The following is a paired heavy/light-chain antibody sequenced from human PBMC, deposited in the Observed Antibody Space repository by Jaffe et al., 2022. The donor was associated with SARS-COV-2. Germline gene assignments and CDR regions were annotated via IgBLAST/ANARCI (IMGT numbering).Heavy chain of an antibody. J-gene: IGHJ4*02. CDR3: TTDWSSGSY. D-gene: IGHD1-26*01. Sequence: EVQLVESGGGLVKPGGSLRLSCVGSGFTFSTAWMSWVRQAPGKGLEWIGRIKSKNDGGTSDYAAPVKGRLTISRDDSKSTLYLQVNSLKSEDTAVYYCTTDWSSGSYWGQGTLVTVSS. V-gene: IGHV3-15*01. CDR1: GFTFSTAW. CDR2: IKSKNDGGTS.
Light chain of an antibody. CDR2: TAT. Sequence: DIQMTQSPSSLSASVGDRVTITCRASQGIDNYLAWFQQKPGKAPKSLIYTATTLQSGIPSRFSGSGSGTDFTLTISSLQAEDSATYYCQQYKSYPRTFGQGTKVEVK. V-gene: IGKV1-16*01. CDR1: QGIDNY. J-gene: IGKJ1*01. CDR3: QQYKSYPRT.